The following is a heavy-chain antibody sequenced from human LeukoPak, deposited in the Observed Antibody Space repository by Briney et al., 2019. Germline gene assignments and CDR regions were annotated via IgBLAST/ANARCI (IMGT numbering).Heavy chain of an antibody. V-gene: IGHV1-58*01. CDR1: GFTFTSSS. J-gene: IGHJ5*02. CDR2: SVVGSGNT. CDR3: AADVGYA. Sequence: GTSVKGSCTASGFTFTSSSVQWVRQARGQPLEWIGWSVVGSGNTHYAQKFQGKVTFTRDMSTNTAYMELSSLRSEDTAVYYCAADVGYAWGQGTLVTVSS. D-gene: IGHD5-18*01.